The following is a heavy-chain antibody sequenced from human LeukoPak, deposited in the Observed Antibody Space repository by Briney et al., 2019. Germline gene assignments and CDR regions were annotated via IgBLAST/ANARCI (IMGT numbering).Heavy chain of an antibody. D-gene: IGHD3-3*01. V-gene: IGHV1-69*05. CDR1: GYTFTSYG. CDR3: ARGKTYDFWSGSFDY. CDR2: IIPIFGTA. J-gene: IGHJ4*02. Sequence: GASVKVSCKASGYTFTSYGISWVRQAPGQGLEWMGRIIPIFGTANYAQKFQGRVTITTDESTSTAYMELSSLRSEDTAVYYCARGKTYDFWSGSFDYWGQGTLVTVSS.